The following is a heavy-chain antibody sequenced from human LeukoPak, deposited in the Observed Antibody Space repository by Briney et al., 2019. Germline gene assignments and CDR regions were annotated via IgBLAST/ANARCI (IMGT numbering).Heavy chain of an antibody. CDR2: IYSSGST. J-gene: IGHJ4*02. CDR3: AKERGIGGTNTFDN. D-gene: IGHD1-1*01. CDR1: GGSIISHY. V-gene: IGHV4-4*07. Sequence: SEPLSLTCTVSGGSIISHYWIWIRQPAGKGLEWIGRIYSSGSTNYNPSLTSRVTMSVDTSKNQFSLKLSSVTAADTAVYYCAKERGIGGTNTFDNWGQGTLVTVSS.